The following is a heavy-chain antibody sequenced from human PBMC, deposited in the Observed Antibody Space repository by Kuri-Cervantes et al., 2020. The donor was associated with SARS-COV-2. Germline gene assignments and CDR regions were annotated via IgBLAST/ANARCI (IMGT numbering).Heavy chain of an antibody. Sequence: GGSLRLSCAASGVTFSSYSINWARQSPGKGLECVSSISSSSSYIYYEDPGKGGFTTSRENAKNSLYLQMNSLRAEDTAVYYCARLSSSWYLDYWGQGTLVTVSS. CDR1: GVTFSSYS. D-gene: IGHD6-13*01. CDR2: ISSSSSYI. V-gene: IGHV3-21*01. CDR3: ARLSSSWYLDY. J-gene: IGHJ4*02.